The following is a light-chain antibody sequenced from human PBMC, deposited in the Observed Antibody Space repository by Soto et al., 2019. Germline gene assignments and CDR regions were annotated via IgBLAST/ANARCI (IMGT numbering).Light chain of an antibody. CDR3: ATWDSSLSAGV. J-gene: IGLJ1*01. CDR2: EDT. V-gene: IGLV1-51*02. Sequence: QSVLTQPPSVSAAPGQKVTISCSGSSSNIENNYVSWYQQLPGTAPKLLIYEDTTRPSGIPDRFSGSKSGTSATLGITGLQTGVEADYSCATWDSSLSAGVFGTGTKVTVL. CDR1: SSNIENNY.